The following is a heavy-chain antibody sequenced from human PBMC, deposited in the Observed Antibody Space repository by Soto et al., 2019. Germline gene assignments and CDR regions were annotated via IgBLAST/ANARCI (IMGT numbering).Heavy chain of an antibody. CDR2: ISGSGGST. D-gene: IGHD3-9*01. CDR3: AKGSMFRNSYDILTGYYGDAFDI. V-gene: IGHV3-23*01. Sequence: GGSLRLSCAASGFTFSSYAMSWVRQAPGKGLEWVSAISGSGGSTYYADSVKGRFTISRDNSKNTLYLQMNSLRAEDTAVYYCAKGSMFRNSYDILTGYYGDAFDIWGQGTMVTVSS. CDR1: GFTFSSYA. J-gene: IGHJ3*02.